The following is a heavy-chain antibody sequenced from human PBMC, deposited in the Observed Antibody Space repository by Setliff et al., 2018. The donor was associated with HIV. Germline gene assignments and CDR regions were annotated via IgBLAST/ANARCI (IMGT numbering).Heavy chain of an antibody. Sequence: AASVMVSCKVSGYTLSELSMHWVRQAPGEGLEWMGGFDPEDGETIYAEKFQGRVTMTEDTATETAYMELSSLRSEDAAVYYCARDEPKNTEAAPGYWGQ. D-gene: IGHD6-6*01. CDR3: ARDEPKNTEAAPGY. J-gene: IGHJ4*02. CDR1: GYTLSELS. V-gene: IGHV1-24*01. CDR2: FDPEDGET.